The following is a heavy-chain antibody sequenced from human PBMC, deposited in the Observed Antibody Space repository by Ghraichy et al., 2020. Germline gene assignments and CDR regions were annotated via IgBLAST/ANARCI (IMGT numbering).Heavy chain of an antibody. V-gene: IGHV3-23*01. D-gene: IGHD3-9*01. J-gene: IGHJ6*04. CDR3: ARNFDLGV. CDR2: ISFSGGST. Sequence: LSLTCAASGFTFDSYGMSWVRQAPGKGLEWVSSISFSGGSTYYADSVKGRFTISRDNSKNTLYLQMASLRAEDTAVYYCARNFDLGVWGKGTTVTVSP. CDR1: GFTFDSYG.